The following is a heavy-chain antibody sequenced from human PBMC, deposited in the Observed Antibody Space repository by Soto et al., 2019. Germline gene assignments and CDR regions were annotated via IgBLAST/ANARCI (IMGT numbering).Heavy chain of an antibody. D-gene: IGHD1-20*01. V-gene: IGHV3-23*01. CDR2: ISGSGGST. Sequence: GGSLRLSCAVSGFTFSSYAMSWVRQAPGKGLEWVSAISGSGGSTFYADSVRGRFTISRDNAKNTLYLQMNSLRAEDTAGYYWANRITGVSFNNWGRETLVTVSS. CDR3: ANRITGVSFNN. J-gene: IGHJ4*02. CDR1: GFTFSSYA.